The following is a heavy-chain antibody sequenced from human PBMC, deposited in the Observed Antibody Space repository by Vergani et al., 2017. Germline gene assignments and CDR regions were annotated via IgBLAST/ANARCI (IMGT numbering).Heavy chain of an antibody. CDR1: GFTFSSYG. CDR3: AEDRSRFRGPHYD. CDR2: ISYDGSNK. D-gene: IGHD3-16*01. Sequence: QVQLVESGGGVVQPGRSLRLSCAASGFTFSSYGMHWVRQAPGKGLEWVAVISYDGSNKYYADSVKGRFTISRDKSKNTLYLQMNSLRAEDTAVYYCAEDRSRFRGPHYDWGQGTLVTVSS. V-gene: IGHV3-30*18. J-gene: IGHJ4*02.